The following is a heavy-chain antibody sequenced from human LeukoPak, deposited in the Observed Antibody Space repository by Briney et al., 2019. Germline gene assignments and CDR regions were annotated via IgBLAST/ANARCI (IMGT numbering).Heavy chain of an antibody. D-gene: IGHD4-17*01. Sequence: KPSETLSLTCTVSGGSISPFYWNWIRQPPRKGLEWIGYIYYTGGTSYSPSLNSRATISVDTSKNQFSLKLSSVTAADTAVYYCARLGATVTTLSWFDPWGQGTLVTVSS. CDR3: ARLGATVTTLSWFDP. CDR1: GGSISPFY. J-gene: IGHJ5*02. CDR2: IYYTGGT. V-gene: IGHV4-59*01.